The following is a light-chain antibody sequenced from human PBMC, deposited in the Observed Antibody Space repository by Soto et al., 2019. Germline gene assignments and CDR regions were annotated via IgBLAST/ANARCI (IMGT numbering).Light chain of an antibody. J-gene: IGKJ2*01. Sequence: EIVLTQSPGTLSLSPGERATLSCRSSQDIGTDYLAWYQQKPGQAPTLLIYGAPRRASGVPDRFSGSGSGTDFTLTVSRLEPEDFGVYYCQQFVNSPYMYTFGQGTRLEI. CDR1: QDIGTDY. CDR3: QQFVNSPYMYT. V-gene: IGKV3-20*01. CDR2: GAP.